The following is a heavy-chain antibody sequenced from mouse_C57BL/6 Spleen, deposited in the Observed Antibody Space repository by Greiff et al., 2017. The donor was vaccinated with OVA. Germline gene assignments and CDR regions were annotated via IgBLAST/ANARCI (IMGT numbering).Heavy chain of an antibody. Sequence: VQLQQSGAELVKPGASVKMSCKASGYTFTTYPIEWMKQNHGKSLEWIGNFHPYNDDTKYNEKFKGKATLTLEKSSSTVYLELSRLTSDDSAVYYCARGGYGSYYFDYWGQGTTLTVSS. CDR2: FHPYNDDT. CDR3: ARGGYGSYYFDY. D-gene: IGHD1-1*01. CDR1: GYTFTTYP. J-gene: IGHJ2*01. V-gene: IGHV1-47*01.